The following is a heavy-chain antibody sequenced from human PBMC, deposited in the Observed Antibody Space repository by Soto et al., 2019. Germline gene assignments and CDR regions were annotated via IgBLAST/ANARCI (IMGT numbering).Heavy chain of an antibody. Sequence: EVQLVESGGGLVQPGGSLRLSCAASGFTFSDHYMDWVRQSPGKGLEWVGRIRNRAKSHTTVYAASVKGRFTISRDDSKNSVFLEMNSLKTEDTAVYYCATLERIVGGTWDYWGQGTLVTVSS. J-gene: IGHJ4*02. V-gene: IGHV3-72*01. D-gene: IGHD1-26*01. CDR2: IRNRAKSHTT. CDR3: ATLERIVGGTWDY. CDR1: GFTFSDHY.